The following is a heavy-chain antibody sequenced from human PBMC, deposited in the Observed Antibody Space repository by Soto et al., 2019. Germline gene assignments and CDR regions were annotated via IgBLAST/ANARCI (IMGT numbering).Heavy chain of an antibody. Sequence: QVQLQQWGAGLLKPSETLSLTCAVYGGSFSNNNCWNWVRQPPGKGLEWIGEIYHSGTANYNPSLKSRVTISLDKSNNQFSLTLNSVTAADTAVYYCARRRITTFGVVITGYGMDVWGQGTTVTVSS. J-gene: IGHJ6*02. D-gene: IGHD3-3*01. V-gene: IGHV4-4*02. CDR2: IYHSGTA. CDR1: GGSFSNNNC. CDR3: ARRRITTFGVVITGYGMDV.